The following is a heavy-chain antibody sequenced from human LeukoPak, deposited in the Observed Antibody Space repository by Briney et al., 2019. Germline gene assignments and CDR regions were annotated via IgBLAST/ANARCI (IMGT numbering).Heavy chain of an antibody. Sequence: ASVKVSCKASGYTFTGYYMHWVRQAPGQGLEWMGRINPNSGGTNYAQKFQGRVTMTRDTSISKAYMELSRLRSDDTAVYYCVRVSSRWLQSPTPFDYWGQGTLVTVSS. CDR3: VRVSSRWLQSPTPFDY. D-gene: IGHD5-24*01. CDR1: GYTFTGYY. CDR2: INPNSGGT. J-gene: IGHJ4*02. V-gene: IGHV1-2*06.